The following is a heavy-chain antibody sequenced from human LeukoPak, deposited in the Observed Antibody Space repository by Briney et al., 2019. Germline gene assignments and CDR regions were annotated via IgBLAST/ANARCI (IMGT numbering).Heavy chain of an antibody. J-gene: IGHJ4*02. CDR3: ARGGGYDFWSGYYTSSAKGYFDY. D-gene: IGHD3-3*01. V-gene: IGHV4-31*03. CDR2: IYYSGST. Sequence: SQTLSLTCTVSGGSISSGGYYWSWIRQHPGKGLEWIGYIYYSGSTYYNPPLKSRVTISVDTSKNQFSLKLSSVTAADTAVYYCARGGGYDFWSGYYTSSAKGYFDYWGQGTLVTVSS. CDR1: GGSISSGGYY.